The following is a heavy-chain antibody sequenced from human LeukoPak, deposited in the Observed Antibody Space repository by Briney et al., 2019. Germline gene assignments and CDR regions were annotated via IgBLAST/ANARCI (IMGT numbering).Heavy chain of an antibody. Sequence: GASVKVSCKASGYTFTSYGISWVRQAPGQGLEWMGWISAYNGNTNYAQKLQGRVTMTTDTSTSTAYMELRSLRSDDTAVYYCARHNRGSSGWYERPDLDYWGQGTLVTVSS. CDR3: ARHNRGSSGWYERPDLDY. J-gene: IGHJ4*02. CDR1: GYTFTSYG. V-gene: IGHV1-18*01. CDR2: ISAYNGNT. D-gene: IGHD6-19*01.